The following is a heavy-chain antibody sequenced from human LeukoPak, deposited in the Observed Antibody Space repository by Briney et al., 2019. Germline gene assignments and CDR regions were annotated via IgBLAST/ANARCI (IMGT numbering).Heavy chain of an antibody. D-gene: IGHD3-10*01. Sequence: GGSLRLSCAASGFTFNSYSMNWVRQAPGKGLEWVSSISSTSGYIYYADSVKGRFTISRDNAKNSVYLQMNSLRAEDTAVYHCARDRVGYWYFDLWGRGTLVTVSS. CDR3: ARDRVGYWYFDL. CDR1: GFTFNSYS. V-gene: IGHV3-21*01. CDR2: ISSTSGYI. J-gene: IGHJ2*01.